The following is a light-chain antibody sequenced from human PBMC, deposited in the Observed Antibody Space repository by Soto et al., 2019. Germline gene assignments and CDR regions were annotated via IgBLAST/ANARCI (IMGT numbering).Light chain of an antibody. CDR2: ASS. V-gene: IGLV2-14*01. CDR1: GSDIAGYNY. CDR3: SSYTSGTTLYV. Sequence: QSALTQPASVSGSLGQSITISCTGTGSDIAGYNYVSWYQHHPGKAPRLMIYASSNRPSGVSHRFSGSRSGNTASLTISGLQAEDEADYYCSSYTSGTTLYVFGTGTKVTVL. J-gene: IGLJ1*01.